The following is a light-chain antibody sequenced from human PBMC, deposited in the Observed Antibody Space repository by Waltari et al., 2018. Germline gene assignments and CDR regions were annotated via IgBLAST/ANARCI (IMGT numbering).Light chain of an antibody. CDR2: GAS. Sequence: IVLTQSPGTLSLAPGERAALSCRASQSLTKKSLAWYQQKPGQAPRLLIYGASSRAAGIPDRFSGSGSGTDFTLTISRLEPEDFGVYYCQQYGSSIMYTFGQGTKLEIK. V-gene: IGKV3-20*01. CDR1: QSLTKKS. CDR3: QQYGSSIMYT. J-gene: IGKJ2*01.